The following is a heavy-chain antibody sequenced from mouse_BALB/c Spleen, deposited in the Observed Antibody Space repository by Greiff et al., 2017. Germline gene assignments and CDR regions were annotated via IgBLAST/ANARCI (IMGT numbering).Heavy chain of an antibody. J-gene: IGHJ3*01. D-gene: IGHD2-10*02. CDR2: IWAGGST. CDR1: GFSLTSYG. Sequence: QVQLKQSGPGLVAPSQSLSITCTVSGFSLTSYGVHWVRQPPGKGLEWLGVIWAGGSTNYNSALMSRLSISKDNSKSQVFLKMNSLQTDDTAMYYCAREYGNYVSWFAYWGQGTLVTVSA. CDR3: AREYGNYVSWFAY. V-gene: IGHV2-9*02.